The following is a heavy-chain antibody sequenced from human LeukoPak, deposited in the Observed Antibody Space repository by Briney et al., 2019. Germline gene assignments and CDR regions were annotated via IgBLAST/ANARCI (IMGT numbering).Heavy chain of an antibody. CDR3: ARITGRGYDTWGIDY. CDR2: IDWDDDK. V-gene: IGHV2-70*11. CDR1: GFSLSTSGMC. D-gene: IGHD5-12*01. J-gene: IGHJ4*02. Sequence: RMSGPALVKPTQTLTLTCTFSGFSLSTSGMCVSWIRQPPGKALEWLARIDWDDDKYYSTSLKTRLTISKDTSKNQVVLTMTNMDPVDTATYYCARITGRGYDTWGIDYWGQGTLVTVSS.